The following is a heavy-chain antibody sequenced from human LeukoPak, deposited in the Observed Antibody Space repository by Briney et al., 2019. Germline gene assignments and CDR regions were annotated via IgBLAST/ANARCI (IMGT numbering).Heavy chain of an antibody. CDR3: ARAYFLSTHPHYDAAFDI. D-gene: IGHD2/OR15-2a*01. CDR1: GGSISSDNYS. J-gene: IGHJ3*02. V-gene: IGHV4-61*02. CDR2: VYTSGRT. Sequence: PSQTLSLTCTVSGGSISSDNYSWRWIRQPAGKGLEWIERVYTSGRTNYNPSRKSRITISVNTAKKEFSLKLSSVTAADTAVYYCARAYFLSTHPHYDAAFDIWGQGTMVTVSS.